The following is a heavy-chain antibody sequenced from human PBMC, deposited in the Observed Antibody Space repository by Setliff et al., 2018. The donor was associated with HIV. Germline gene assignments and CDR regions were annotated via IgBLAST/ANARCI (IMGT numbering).Heavy chain of an antibody. V-gene: IGHV4-61*09. CDR3: ASAPATTFIGY. Sequence: SETLSLTCSVSGGSISSGSYYWTWIRQPAGKGPEWIGHIYTNGYTNYNPSLKSRVTISVDTSKNQFSLRLTSVTAADTAVYWCASAPATTFIGYWGQGTLVTVSS. D-gene: IGHD1-1*01. CDR1: GGSISSGSYY. CDR2: IYTNGYT. J-gene: IGHJ4*02.